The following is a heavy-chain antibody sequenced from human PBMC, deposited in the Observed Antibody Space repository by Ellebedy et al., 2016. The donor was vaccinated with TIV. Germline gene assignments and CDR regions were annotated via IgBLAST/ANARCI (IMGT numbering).Heavy chain of an antibody. V-gene: IGHV3-15*01. Sequence: GESLKISCAASGFTFTNAWMSWIRQAPGKGLEWVGRIKTKSAGGTTDYPAPAKGRFTVSRDDSKDTLYLQMDSLRPDDTALYYCATGGHYFGSWGQGTLVTVSS. CDR3: ATGGHYFGS. CDR2: IKTKSAGGTT. CDR1: GFTFTNAW. J-gene: IGHJ4*02. D-gene: IGHD3-10*01.